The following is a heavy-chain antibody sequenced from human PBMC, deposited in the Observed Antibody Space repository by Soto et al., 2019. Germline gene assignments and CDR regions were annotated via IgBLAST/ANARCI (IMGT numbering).Heavy chain of an antibody. J-gene: IGHJ3*02. CDR3: ARSPYYYDRSGAFDI. CDR1: GFTFSSYA. CDR2: ISYDGSNK. V-gene: IGHV3-30-3*01. D-gene: IGHD3-22*01. Sequence: GGSLRLSCAASGFTFSSYAMHWVRQAPGKGLEWVAVISYDGSNKYYADSVKGRFTISRDNSKNTLYLQMNSLRAEDTAVYYCARSPYYYDRSGAFDIWGQGTMVTVSS.